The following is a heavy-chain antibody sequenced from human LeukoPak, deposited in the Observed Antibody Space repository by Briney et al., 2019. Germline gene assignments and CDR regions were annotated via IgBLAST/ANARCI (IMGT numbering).Heavy chain of an antibody. V-gene: IGHV1-46*01. Sequence: GASVKVSCKASGYTFTGYYMHWVRQAPGQGLEWMGIINPSGGSTSYAQKFQGRVTMTRDTSTSTVYMELSSLRSEDTAVYYCARQGVHYYDSSGYPNGMDVRGKGTTVTISS. D-gene: IGHD3-22*01. CDR3: ARQGVHYYDSSGYPNGMDV. J-gene: IGHJ6*04. CDR2: INPSGGST. CDR1: GYTFTGYY.